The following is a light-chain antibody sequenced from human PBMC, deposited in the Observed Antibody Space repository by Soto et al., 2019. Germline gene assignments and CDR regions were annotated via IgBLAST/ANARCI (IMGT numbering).Light chain of an antibody. Sequence: QSALTQPPSASGSPGQSVTISCTGTSSDVGGSDYVSWYQHHPGKAPKLMIYDVSKRPSGVPDRFSGSKPGNMASLTVSGLQAEDEADYYCISHVGHSNVFGTGTKLTVL. CDR3: ISHVGHSNV. CDR2: DVS. V-gene: IGLV2-8*01. CDR1: SSDVGGSDY. J-gene: IGLJ1*01.